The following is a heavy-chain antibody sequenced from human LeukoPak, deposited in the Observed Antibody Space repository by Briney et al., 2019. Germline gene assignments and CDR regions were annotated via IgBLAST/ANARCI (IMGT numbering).Heavy chain of an antibody. CDR2: ISYDGSNK. J-gene: IGHJ4*02. Sequence: PSGGSLRLSCAASGFSFSSYAMHWVRQAPGKGLDWVAVISYDGSNKYYADSLKDRFSISRDNSKNTLYLQMNSLRPEDTAVYFCAREDYSLGSSGHYPDHWGQGTLVTVSS. V-gene: IGHV3-30*04. D-gene: IGHD3-22*01. CDR3: AREDYSLGSSGHYPDH. CDR1: GFSFSSYA.